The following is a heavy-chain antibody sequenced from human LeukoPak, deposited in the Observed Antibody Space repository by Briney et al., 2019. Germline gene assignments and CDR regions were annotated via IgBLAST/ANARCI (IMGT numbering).Heavy chain of an antibody. J-gene: IGHJ3*02. V-gene: IGHV1-69*13. CDR1: GVTFINNS. D-gene: IGHD2-21*01. CDR3: ARARTSIRFTDSFDI. CDR2: IIPILRSA. Sequence: SVRVSCKTSGVTFINNSITWVRQAPGQGLEWLGGIIPILRSASYAQKFRGRLRMTSDESTTTAYMELSSLSSDDTAMYFCARARTSIRFTDSFDIWSQGTLVTVSS.